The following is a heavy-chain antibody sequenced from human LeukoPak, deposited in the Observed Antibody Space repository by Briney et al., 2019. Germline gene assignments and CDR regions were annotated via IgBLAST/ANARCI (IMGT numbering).Heavy chain of an antibody. D-gene: IGHD3-22*01. V-gene: IGHV1-2*02. CDR2: INPNSGGT. CDR3: ARASYYYDSSGYPGYYFDY. J-gene: IGHJ4*02. Sequence: ASVKVSCKASGYTFTDYYMHWVRQAPGQGLEWMGWINPNSGGTNYAQKFQGRVTMTRDTSIRTAYMKLSRLRSDDTAVYYCARASYYYDSSGYPGYYFDYWGQGTLVTVSS. CDR1: GYTFTDYY.